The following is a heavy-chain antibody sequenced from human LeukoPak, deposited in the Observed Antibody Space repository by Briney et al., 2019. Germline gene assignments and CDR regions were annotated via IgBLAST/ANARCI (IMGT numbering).Heavy chain of an antibody. D-gene: IGHD3-16*02. V-gene: IGHV4-38-2*01. CDR2: IYHSGST. J-gene: IGHJ4*02. CDR3: ARQPSNYDYVWGSYRTHLNFDY. Sequence: SETLSLTCAVSGYSISSGYYWGWIRQPPGKGLEWIGSIYHSGSTYYNPSLKSRVTIPVDTSKNQFSLKLSSVTAADTAVHYCARQPSNYDYVWGSYRTHLNFDYWGQGTLVTVSS. CDR1: GYSISSGYY.